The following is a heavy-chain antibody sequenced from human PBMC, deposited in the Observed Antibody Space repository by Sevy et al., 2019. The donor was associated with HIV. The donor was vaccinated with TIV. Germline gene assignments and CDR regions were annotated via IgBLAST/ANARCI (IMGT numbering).Heavy chain of an antibody. CDR3: ARVGTYYYGSGRYYREN. CDR1: GGSISSGGYY. J-gene: IGHJ4*02. Sequence: SETLSLTCTVSGGSISSGGYYWSWIRQHPGKGLEWIGYIYYSGSTYYNPSLKSRVTISVDTSKNQFSLKLSSVTAADTAVYYCARVGTYYYGSGRYYRENWGQGTLVTVSS. D-gene: IGHD3-10*01. CDR2: IYYSGST. V-gene: IGHV4-31*03.